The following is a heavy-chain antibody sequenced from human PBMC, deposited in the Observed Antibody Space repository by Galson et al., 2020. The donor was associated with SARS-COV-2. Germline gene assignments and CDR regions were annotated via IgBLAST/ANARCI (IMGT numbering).Heavy chain of an antibody. CDR3: ASFNAGVVRGVIV. D-gene: IGHD3-10*01. Sequence: GESLKISCAASGFTFSNYAMHWVRQAPGKGLEWVAVISYDGSNNYYTDSVKGRFSISRDNSKNTLYLQMNSLRAEDTAVYYCASFNAGVVRGVIVWGQGTLVTVSS. V-gene: IGHV3-30*04. CDR1: GFTFSNYA. CDR2: ISYDGSNN. J-gene: IGHJ4*02.